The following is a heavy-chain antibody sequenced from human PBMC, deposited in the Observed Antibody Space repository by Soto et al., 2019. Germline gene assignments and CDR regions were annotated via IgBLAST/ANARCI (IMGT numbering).Heavy chain of an antibody. V-gene: IGHV4-59*08. Sequence: SETLSLTCTVSGGSISSYYWSWIRQPPGKGLEWIGYIYYSGSTNYNPSLRSRVTISVDTSKNQFSPKLSSVTAADTAVYYCARRRFSSGRYYFGYWGQGTLVTVSS. J-gene: IGHJ4*02. D-gene: IGHD6-19*01. CDR1: GGSISSYY. CDR2: IYYSGST. CDR3: ARRRFSSGRYYFGY.